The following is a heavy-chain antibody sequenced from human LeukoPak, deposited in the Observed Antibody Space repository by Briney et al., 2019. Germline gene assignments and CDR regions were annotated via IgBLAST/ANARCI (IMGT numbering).Heavy chain of an antibody. Sequence: PSQTLSLTCAVYGGSFSGYYCSWIRQPPGKGLEWIGEINHSGSTNYNPSLKSRVTISVDTSKSQISLKLSSVTAADTAVYYCASAPMTTVTTDWFDPWGQGTLVTVSS. CDR3: ASAPMTTVTTDWFDP. V-gene: IGHV4-34*01. J-gene: IGHJ5*02. CDR1: GGSFSGYY. D-gene: IGHD4-17*01. CDR2: INHSGST.